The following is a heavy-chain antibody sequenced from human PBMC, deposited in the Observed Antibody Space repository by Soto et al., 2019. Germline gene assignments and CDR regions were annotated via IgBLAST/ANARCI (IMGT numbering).Heavy chain of an antibody. CDR3: ASTDYVAYYPMDV. J-gene: IGHJ6*02. D-gene: IGHD3-10*02. Sequence: TLSLTGSVSVGSISSGYYWTCIRQHPGKGLEWIGYIYYSGNTYYNPSLKSRVTISVDTSKNQFSLKLSSVTAADTAVYYCASTDYVAYYPMDVWGQGTTVTVSS. CDR2: IYYSGNT. CDR1: VGSISSGYY. V-gene: IGHV4-31*03.